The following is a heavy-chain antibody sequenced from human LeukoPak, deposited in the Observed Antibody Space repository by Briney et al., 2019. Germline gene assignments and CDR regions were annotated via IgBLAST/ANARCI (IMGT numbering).Heavy chain of an antibody. D-gene: IGHD6-13*01. Sequence: PGGSLRLSCAVSGFTFSSYAMSWVRQAPGKGLEWVSHINDRGGDTSYADSVKGRFTISRDNSKNTVSLQMNSLRADDTALYYCARATGSSWPGLEHWGQGTLVTVSS. J-gene: IGHJ5*02. V-gene: IGHV3-23*01. CDR2: INDRGGDT. CDR3: ARATGSSWPGLEH. CDR1: GFTFSSYA.